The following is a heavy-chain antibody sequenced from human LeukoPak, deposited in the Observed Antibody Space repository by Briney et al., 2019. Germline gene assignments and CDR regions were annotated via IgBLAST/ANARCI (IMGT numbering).Heavy chain of an antibody. D-gene: IGHD3-10*01. CDR2: IYHSGST. CDR1: GGSISSGGYY. CDR3: AREDRITMVRGPKPPFDP. V-gene: IGHV4-30-2*01. J-gene: IGHJ5*02. Sequence: SQTLSLTCTVSGGSISSGGYYWSCIRQPPGKGLECIGYIYHSGSTYYNPSLKSRVTISVDRSKNQFSLKLSSVTAADTAMYYCAREDRITMVRGPKPPFDPWGQGTLVTVSS.